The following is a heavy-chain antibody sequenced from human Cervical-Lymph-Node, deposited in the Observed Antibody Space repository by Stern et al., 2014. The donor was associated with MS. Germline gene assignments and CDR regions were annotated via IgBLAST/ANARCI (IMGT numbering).Heavy chain of an antibody. CDR3: ARRRYCAGVNCFYYYYGLDV. CDR2: INACESDP. V-gene: IGHV5-51*01. J-gene: IGHJ6*02. D-gene: IGHD2-15*01. CDR1: GFNFTNYW. Sequence: VQLVESGAEVKKPGESLKISCKGSGFNFTNYWIGWVRQMPGKGLEWMGRINACESDPRYSPSFQGQVISSVAKSISPASLQWTSLKASDTAMYYCARRRYCAGVNCFYYYYGLDVWGQGTTVTVS.